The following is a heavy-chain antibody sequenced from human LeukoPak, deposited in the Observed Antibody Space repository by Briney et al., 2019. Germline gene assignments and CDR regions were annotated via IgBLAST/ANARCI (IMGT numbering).Heavy chain of an antibody. D-gene: IGHD2-2*01. Sequence: ASVKVSCKASGYTFTSYGISWVRQAPGQGLEWMGWISAYNGNTNYAQKLQGRVTMTTDTSTSTAYMELRSLRSDDTAVYYCARDFSVLCSSTSCYESWFDPWGQGTLVTVSS. V-gene: IGHV1-18*01. CDR1: GYTFTSYG. J-gene: IGHJ5*02. CDR2: ISAYNGNT. CDR3: ARDFSVLCSSTSCYESWFDP.